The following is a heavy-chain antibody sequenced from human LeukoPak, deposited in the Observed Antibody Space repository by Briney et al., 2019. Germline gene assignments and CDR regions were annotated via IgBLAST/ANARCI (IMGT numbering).Heavy chain of an antibody. J-gene: IGHJ3*02. CDR3: ARAGETTVVTHDAFDI. Sequence: ASVKVSCKASGYTFTGYYMHWVRQAPGQGLEWMGRINPNSGGTNYAQKFQGWVTMTRDTSISTAYMELSRLRSDDTAVYYCARAGETTVVTHDAFDIWGQGTMVTVSS. V-gene: IGHV1-2*04. D-gene: IGHD4-23*01. CDR1: GYTFTGYY. CDR2: INPNSGGT.